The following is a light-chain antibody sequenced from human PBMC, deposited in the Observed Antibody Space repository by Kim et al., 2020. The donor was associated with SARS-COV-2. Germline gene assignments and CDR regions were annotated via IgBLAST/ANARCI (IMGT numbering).Light chain of an antibody. CDR3: QTWGPGIRV. J-gene: IGLJ3*02. Sequence: QSVLTQSPSASASLGASVKLTCALSSGHSSYAIAWHQQQPEKGPRYLIKVNSDGSHTKGDGIPDRFSGSTSGAERYLTISSLQSEDEADYYCQTWGPGIRVFGGGTQLTVL. CDR1: SGHSSYA. V-gene: IGLV4-69*01. CDR2: VNSDGSH.